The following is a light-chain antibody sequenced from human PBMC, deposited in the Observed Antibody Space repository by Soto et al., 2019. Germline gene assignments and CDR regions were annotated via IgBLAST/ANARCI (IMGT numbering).Light chain of an antibody. V-gene: IGKV3-11*01. CDR2: DAS. Sequence: EIVLTQSPATLSLSPGERATLSCGASQSVSSYLAWYQQKPGQAPRLLIYDASNGATAIPARFSGSGSGTDFTLTISSLEPEDFAVYSCQQRSNWPITFGPGTKVEIK. CDR1: QSVSSY. CDR3: QQRSNWPIT. J-gene: IGKJ3*01.